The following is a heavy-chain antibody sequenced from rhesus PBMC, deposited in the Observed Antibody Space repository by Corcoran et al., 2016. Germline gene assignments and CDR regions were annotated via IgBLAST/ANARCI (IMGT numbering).Heavy chain of an antibody. CDR3: ASTVAAAYFDY. V-gene: IGHV4S14*01. J-gene: IGHJ4*01. D-gene: IGHD6-25*01. CDR1: GGSISGYYY. CDR2: IYGMCAGN. Sequence: QVQLQESGPGLVKPSETLSLTCAVSGGSISGYYYWSRIRQPPGKGREWIGSIYGMCAGNYRNPSLRSRVTLSVDTSKNQFSLKLSSVTAADPAVYYCASTVAAAYFDYWGQGVLVTVSS.